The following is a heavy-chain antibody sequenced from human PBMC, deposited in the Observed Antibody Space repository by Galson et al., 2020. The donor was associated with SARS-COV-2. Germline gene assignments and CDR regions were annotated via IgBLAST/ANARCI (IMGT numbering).Heavy chain of an antibody. J-gene: IGHJ4*02. CDR3: ATRTYGSASNFDVGLQF. CDR1: GYRFADYT. Sequence: ASVKVSCKPSGYRFADYTMTWERQAPGQGLEWMAWVSDYMKNTMYAPKFQGRVTVTTDTSTSTAYLELRSLTSDDTAVYYCATRTYGSASNFDVGLQFWGQGTPVTVSS. CDR2: VSDYMKNT. D-gene: IGHD3-10*01. V-gene: IGHV1-18*04.